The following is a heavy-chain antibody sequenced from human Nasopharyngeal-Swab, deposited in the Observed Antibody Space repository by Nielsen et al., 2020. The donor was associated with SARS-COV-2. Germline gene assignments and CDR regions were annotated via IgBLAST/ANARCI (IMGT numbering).Heavy chain of an antibody. CDR1: GFTFSSYG. CDR2: ISYDGSNK. V-gene: IGHV3-30*18. CDR3: AKDFSGSYGGMDV. D-gene: IGHD1-26*01. Sequence: GGSLRLSCAASGFTFSSYGMHWVRQAPGKGLEWVAVISYDGSNKYYADSVKARFTISRDNSKNTLYLQMNSLRAEDTAVYYCAKDFSGSYGGMDVWGQGTTVTVSS. J-gene: IGHJ6*02.